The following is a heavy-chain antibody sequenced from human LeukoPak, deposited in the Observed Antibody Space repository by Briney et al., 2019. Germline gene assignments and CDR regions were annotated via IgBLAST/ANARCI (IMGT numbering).Heavy chain of an antibody. D-gene: IGHD3-9*01. V-gene: IGHV1-46*01. CDR2: INPSGGST. J-gene: IGHJ4*02. CDR1: GYTFTSYY. Sequence: ASVKVSCKASGYTFTSYYMHWVRQAPRQGLEWMGIINPSGGSTSYAQKFQGRVTMTRDTSTSTVYMELSSLRSEDTAVYYCARDHGAASSYFHFDYWGQGTLVTVSS. CDR3: ARDHGAASSYFHFDY.